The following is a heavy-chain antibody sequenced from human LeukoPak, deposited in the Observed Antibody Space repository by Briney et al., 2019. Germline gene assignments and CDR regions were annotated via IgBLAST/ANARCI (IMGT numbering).Heavy chain of an antibody. CDR3: ARVVVVVAATQNYYYYMDV. CDR2: IYTSGST. D-gene: IGHD2-15*01. J-gene: IGHJ6*03. Sequence: SETLSLTCTVSGGSISSGSYYWSWIRQPAGKGLEWIGRIYTSGSTNYNPSLKSRVTISVDTSKNQFSLKLSSVTAADTAVYYCARVVVVVAATQNYYYYMDVWGKGTTVTISS. V-gene: IGHV4-61*02. CDR1: GGSISSGSYY.